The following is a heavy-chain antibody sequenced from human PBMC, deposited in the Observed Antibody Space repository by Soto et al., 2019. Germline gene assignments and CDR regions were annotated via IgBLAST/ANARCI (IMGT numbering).Heavy chain of an antibody. CDR2: INPSGGST. V-gene: IGHV1-46*01. CDR1: GYTFTSYY. Sequence: GASVKVSCKASGYTFTSYYMHWVRQAPGQGLEWMGIINPSGGSTSYAQKYQGRVTMTRDTSTSTVYMEMSSLRSEDTAVYYCARSVDYYDSSGYQNPFDYWGQGTLVTVSS. CDR3: ARSVDYYDSSGYQNPFDY. J-gene: IGHJ4*02. D-gene: IGHD3-22*01.